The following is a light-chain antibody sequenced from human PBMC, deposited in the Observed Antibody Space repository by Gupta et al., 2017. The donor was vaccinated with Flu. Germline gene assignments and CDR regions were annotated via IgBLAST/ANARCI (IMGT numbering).Light chain of an antibody. CDR1: SGHSRNA. CDR2: LNSDGSH. V-gene: IGLV4-69*01. CDR3: QTWATGIQV. Sequence: QLVLTQSPSASASLGASVKLTCTLSSGHSRNAIAWHQQQPERGPRYLMRLNSDGSHNKGDGIPDRFSGSSSGAERYLTISNRQSEDEDDYYCQTWATGIQVFGGGTKLTVL. J-gene: IGLJ3*02.